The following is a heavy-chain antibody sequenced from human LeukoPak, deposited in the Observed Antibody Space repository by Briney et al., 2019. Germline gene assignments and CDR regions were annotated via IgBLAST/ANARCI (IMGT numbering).Heavy chain of an antibody. CDR2: IYTDGST. Sequence: GGSLRLSCAAYGFTFSNYWMNWVRQAPGKGLEWVSLIYTDGSTYYADSVKGRFTISRDNSKNTLYLQMNSLRAEDTAVYYCARVGEGAAKDWGQGTLVTVSS. J-gene: IGHJ4*02. V-gene: IGHV3-53*01. CDR1: GFTFSNYW. CDR3: ARVGEGAAKD. D-gene: IGHD1-26*01.